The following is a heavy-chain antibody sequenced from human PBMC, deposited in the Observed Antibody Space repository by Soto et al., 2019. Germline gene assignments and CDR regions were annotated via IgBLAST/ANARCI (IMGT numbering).Heavy chain of an antibody. J-gene: IGHJ4*02. Sequence: EVQLLESGGGLVQPGGSLRLSCAASGITFTAYAMSWVRQAPGKGLEWVVSISGSGGSTYYADSVKGRLTISRDNSKNTLYLQMNSRRAEDTAVYYCATIIIPAATNFYWGQGTLVTVSS. CDR2: ISGSGGST. CDR3: ATIIIPAATNFY. D-gene: IGHD2-2*01. V-gene: IGHV3-23*01. CDR1: GITFTAYA.